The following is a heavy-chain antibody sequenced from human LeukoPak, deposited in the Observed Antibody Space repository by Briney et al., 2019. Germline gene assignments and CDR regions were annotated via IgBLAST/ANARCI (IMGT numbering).Heavy chain of an antibody. V-gene: IGHV5-10-1*01. J-gene: IGHJ4*02. D-gene: IGHD3-10*01. CDR3: ARWMVWGRPLDY. CDR1: GYSFTSYW. CDR2: IDPSDSYT. Sequence: GESLKISCKGSGYSFTSYWITWVRQMPGKGLEWMGRIDPSDSYTNYSPSFQGHVTISADKSISTAYLQWSSLKASDTAMYYCARWMVWGRPLDYWGQGTLVTVSS.